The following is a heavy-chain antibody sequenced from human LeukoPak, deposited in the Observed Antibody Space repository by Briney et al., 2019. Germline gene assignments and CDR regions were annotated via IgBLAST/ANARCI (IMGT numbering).Heavy chain of an antibody. D-gene: IGHD2-15*01. J-gene: IGHJ4*02. CDR2: ISWNSGSI. Sequence: PGRSLRLSCAASGFTFDDYAMHWVRQAPGKGLEWVSGISWNSGSIGYADSVKGRFTISRDNAKNSLYLQMNSLRAEDTAVYYCANDSRGQFDYWGQGTLVTVSS. CDR1: GFTFDDYA. V-gene: IGHV3-9*01. CDR3: ANDSRGQFDY.